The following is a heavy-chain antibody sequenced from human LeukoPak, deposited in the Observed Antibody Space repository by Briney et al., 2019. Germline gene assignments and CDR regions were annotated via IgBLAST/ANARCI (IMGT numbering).Heavy chain of an antibody. CDR3: ARGRRRITMVRGVLDAFDI. Sequence: SETLSLTCTVSGGSISSSSYYWGWIRQPPGKGLEWIGSIYYSGSTYYNPSLKSRVTISVDTSKNQFSLKLSSVTAADTAVYYCARGRRRITMVRGVLDAFDIWGQGTMVTVSS. CDR2: IYYSGST. D-gene: IGHD3-10*01. J-gene: IGHJ3*02. V-gene: IGHV4-39*07. CDR1: GGSISSSSYY.